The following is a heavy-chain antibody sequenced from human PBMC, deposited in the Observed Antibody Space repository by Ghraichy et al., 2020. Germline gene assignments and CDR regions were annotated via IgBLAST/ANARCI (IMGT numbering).Heavy chain of an antibody. D-gene: IGHD3-10*01. CDR1: GFIFNSHG. Sequence: GGSLRLSCAASGFIFNSHGIHWVRQAPGKGLEWVAVISNDGNNKYYGDSMKGRFTVSRDNSKSTVYLEMNSLMPEDTAVYYCAKEAYYYGSLTSGWIDPWGQGTLVTVSS. J-gene: IGHJ5*02. CDR2: ISNDGNNK. V-gene: IGHV3-30*18. CDR3: AKEAYYYGSLTSGWIDP.